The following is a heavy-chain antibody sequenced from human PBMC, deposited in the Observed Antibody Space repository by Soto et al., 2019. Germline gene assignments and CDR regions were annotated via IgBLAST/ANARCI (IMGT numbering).Heavy chain of an antibody. V-gene: IGHV5-51*01. J-gene: IGHJ6*02. CDR1: GYTFTNYW. CDR3: AASIFYYGMDV. Sequence: GESLKISCKGSGYTFTNYWIGWVRQMPGKGPEWMGIIYPGDSDTKYNPSFQGQVTISADKSITTTYLQWSSLKASDTAIYYCAASIFYYGMDVWGQGTTVTVS. CDR2: IYPGDSDT.